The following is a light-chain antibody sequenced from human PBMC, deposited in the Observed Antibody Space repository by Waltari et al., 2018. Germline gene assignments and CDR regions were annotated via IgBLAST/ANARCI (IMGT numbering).Light chain of an antibody. CDR2: INSDGSH. V-gene: IGLV4-69*01. CDR3: QTWDSGTVV. J-gene: IGLJ2*01. Sequence: QLVLTQSPSASASLGASVKLTCTLSSGHNSYAIAWHQQQPAKGPRYLMKINSDGSHSKGDGIPERFSGSSSGAERYLTIASLQSEDEADYYCQTWDSGTVVFGGGTKLTVL. CDR1: SGHNSYA.